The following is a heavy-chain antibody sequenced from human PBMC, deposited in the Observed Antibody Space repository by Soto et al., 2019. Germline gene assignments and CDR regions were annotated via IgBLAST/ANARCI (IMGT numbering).Heavy chain of an antibody. CDR1: GDSVSSNSAA. D-gene: IGHD6-13*01. V-gene: IGHV6-1*01. J-gene: IGHJ6*02. CDR3: ARGNSSSWYIHYYYGMDV. Sequence: SQTLSLTCAISGDSVSSNSAAWNWIRQSPSRGLEWLGRTYYRSKWYNDYAVSVKSRITISPDTSKNQFSLQLNSVTPEDTAVYYCARGNSSSWYIHYYYGMDVWGQGTTVTVSS. CDR2: TYYRSKWYN.